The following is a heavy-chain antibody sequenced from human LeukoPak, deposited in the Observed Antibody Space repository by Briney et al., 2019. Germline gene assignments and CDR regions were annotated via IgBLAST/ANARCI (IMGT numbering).Heavy chain of an antibody. J-gene: IGHJ4*02. D-gene: IGHD3-22*01. CDR1: GFTFSRHW. CDR3: ATPLDYYDRSDSHQGGD. Sequence: PGGSLRLSCAASGFTFSRHWMTWVRQAPGKGLEWVANIKHDGSEKNYVDSVKGRFTISRDNARNSLYLQMNSLRAEDTAVCYCATPLDYYDRSDSHQGGDWGQGTLVTVSS. CDR2: IKHDGSEK. V-gene: IGHV3-7*03.